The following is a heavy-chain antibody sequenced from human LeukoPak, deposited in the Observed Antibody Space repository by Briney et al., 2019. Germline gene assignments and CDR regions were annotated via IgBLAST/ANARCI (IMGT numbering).Heavy chain of an antibody. V-gene: IGHV3-48*01. CDR2: IGIDSGNT. CDR1: GVSLMEYS. J-gene: IGHJ4*02. Sequence: GGSLRLSSTASGVSLMEYSMNCVRQAPGRGRAWISYIGIDSGNTMYADSMRGRFTISAAKAKNSLYLQMTSVRVEGTCVYYCARDHIDAFDNWGQGTLVSVAS. CDR3: ARDHIDAFDN.